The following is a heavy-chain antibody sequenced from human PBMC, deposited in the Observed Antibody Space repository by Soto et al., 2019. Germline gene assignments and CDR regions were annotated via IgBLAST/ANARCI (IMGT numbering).Heavy chain of an antibody. J-gene: IGHJ4*02. CDR1: GGSISISSYY. D-gene: IGHD3-10*01. Sequence: SETLSLTCAVSGGSISISSYYWGWIRQPPGKGLEWIGSIYYSGSTYYNPSLKSRVTISVDTSKNQFSLKLSSVTAADTAVYYCARDRYFVSSGSPLYDYWGQGTLVTVSS. CDR2: IYYSGST. V-gene: IGHV4-39*02. CDR3: ARDRYFVSSGSPLYDY.